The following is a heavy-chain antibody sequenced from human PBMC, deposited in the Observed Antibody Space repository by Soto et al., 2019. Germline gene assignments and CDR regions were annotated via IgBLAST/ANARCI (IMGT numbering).Heavy chain of an antibody. CDR1: GGSISSSSYY. CDR3: ARGDYGTY. D-gene: IGHD4-17*01. J-gene: IGHJ1*01. Sequence: LSLTCTVSGGSISSSSYYWGWIRQPPGKGLEWVSVIYSGGSTYYADSVKGRFTISRDNSKNTLYLQMNSLRAEDTAVYYCARGDYGTYWGQGTLVTVSS. V-gene: IGHV3-53*01. CDR2: IYSGGST.